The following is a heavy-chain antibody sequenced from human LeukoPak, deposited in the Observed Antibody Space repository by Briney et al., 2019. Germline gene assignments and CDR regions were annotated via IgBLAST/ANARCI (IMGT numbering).Heavy chain of an antibody. J-gene: IGHJ3*02. CDR1: GGSISSSNC. D-gene: IGHD3-22*01. Sequence: PSETLSLTCAVSGGSISSSNCWSWVRQPPGKGLEWIGEIYHSGSTNYNPSLKSRVTISIAKSKNQFSLKLSSVTAADTAVYYCARLQRVTMNAFDIWGQGTMVTVSS. CDR3: ARLQRVTMNAFDI. V-gene: IGHV4-4*02. CDR2: IYHSGST.